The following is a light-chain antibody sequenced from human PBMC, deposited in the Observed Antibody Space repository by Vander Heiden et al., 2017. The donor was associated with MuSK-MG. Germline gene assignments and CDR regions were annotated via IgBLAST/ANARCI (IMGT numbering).Light chain of an antibody. CDR3: QQYDNLRIT. CDR1: QDISNY. CDR2: DAS. J-gene: IGKJ3*01. Sequence: DIQMTQSPSSLSASVGGRVTITCQASQDISNYLNWYQQKPGKAPKLLIYDASNLETGVPSRFSGSGSGTDFTFTISSLQPEDIATYYCQQYDNLRITFGPGTKVDIK. V-gene: IGKV1-33*01.